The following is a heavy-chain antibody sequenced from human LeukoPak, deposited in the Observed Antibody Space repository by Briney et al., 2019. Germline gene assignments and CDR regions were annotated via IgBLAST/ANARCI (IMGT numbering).Heavy chain of an antibody. D-gene: IGHD3-3*01. V-gene: IGHV3-15*01. Sequence: PGGSLRLSCAASGFTFSSCAMSWVRQAPGKGLEWVGRIKGKPDGWTTDYAAPVKGRFTISRDDSKNTLSLQMSSLRTEDTALYYCAAGSGHSDFDFWGQGTLVTVSS. CDR1: GFTFSSCA. CDR2: IKGKPDGWTT. CDR3: AAGSGHSDFDF. J-gene: IGHJ4*02.